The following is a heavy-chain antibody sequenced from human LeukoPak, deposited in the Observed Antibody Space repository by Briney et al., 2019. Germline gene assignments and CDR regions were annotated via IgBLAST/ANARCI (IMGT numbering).Heavy chain of an antibody. CDR2: IWYDGSNK. CDR1: GFTSSSYG. CDR3: AREGAAAGTDY. V-gene: IGHV3-33*01. D-gene: IGHD6-13*01. Sequence: PGGSLRLSCAASGFTSSSYGMHWVRQAPGKGLEWVAVIWYDGSNKYYADSVKGRFTISRDNSKNTLYLQMNSLRAEDTAVYYCAREGAAAGTDYWGQGTLVTVSS. J-gene: IGHJ4*02.